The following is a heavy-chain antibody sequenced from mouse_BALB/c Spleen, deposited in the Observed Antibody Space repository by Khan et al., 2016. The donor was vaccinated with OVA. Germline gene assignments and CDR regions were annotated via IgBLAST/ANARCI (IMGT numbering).Heavy chain of an antibody. Sequence: QVQLQQSGAELMKPGASVKISCKATGYTFSSYWIEWVKQRPGHGLEWIGEILPGSGSNNYNEKFKGKATFTADTSSNTAYMQLSSLTSEDSAVYYCARGNYYGSSSWFGYWGQRTLVTVS. V-gene: IGHV1-9*01. J-gene: IGHJ3*01. CDR1: GYTFSSYW. D-gene: IGHD1-1*01. CDR2: ILPGSGSN. CDR3: ARGNYYGSSSWFGY.